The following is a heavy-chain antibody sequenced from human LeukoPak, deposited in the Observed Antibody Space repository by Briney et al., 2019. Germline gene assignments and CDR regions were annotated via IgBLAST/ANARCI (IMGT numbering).Heavy chain of an antibody. D-gene: IGHD3-10*01. J-gene: IGHJ5*02. CDR3: ARYGSGSTWFDP. Sequence: SETLSLTCTVSGGSISSDNYQWRWIRQPPGKGLEWIGYINYSGSTYYNPSLKSRLTISVDTSKNHFSLKLSSVTAADTAVFYCARYGSGSTWFDPWGQGTLVTVSS. V-gene: IGHV4-30-4*01. CDR1: GGSISSDNYQ. CDR2: INYSGST.